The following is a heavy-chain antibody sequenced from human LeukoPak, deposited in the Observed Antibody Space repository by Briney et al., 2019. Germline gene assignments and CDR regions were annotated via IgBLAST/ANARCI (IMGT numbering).Heavy chain of an antibody. D-gene: IGHD3-10*01. CDR3: ARISGPGDP. CDR2: INHSGST. V-gene: IGHV4-34*01. Sequence: SETLSLTCAVYGGSFSGYYWSWIRQPPGKGLEWIGEINHSGSTNYNPSLKSRVTISVDTSKNQSTLKLSSVTAADTAVYYCARISGPGDPWGQGTLVTVSS. CDR1: GGSFSGYY. J-gene: IGHJ5*02.